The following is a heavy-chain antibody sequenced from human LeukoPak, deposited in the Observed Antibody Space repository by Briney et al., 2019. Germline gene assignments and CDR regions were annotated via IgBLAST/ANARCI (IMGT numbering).Heavy chain of an antibody. CDR2: ISSSSGTI. J-gene: IGHJ4*02. V-gene: IGHV3-48*01. D-gene: IGHD3-10*01. CDR3: ARDPYGSGSYYYDY. Sequence: GGCLRLSCAASGFTLSSYSMNWVRQAPGKGLEWVSFISSSSGTIYYADSVKGRFTISRDNAKNSLYLQMNSLRAEDTAVYYCARDPYGSGSYYYDYWGQGTLVTVSS. CDR1: GFTLSSYS.